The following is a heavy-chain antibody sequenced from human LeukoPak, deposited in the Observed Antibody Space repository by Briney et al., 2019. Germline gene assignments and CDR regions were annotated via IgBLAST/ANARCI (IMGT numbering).Heavy chain of an antibody. CDR1: GFNFSAYG. CDR3: AKGRRGSSYVHYFDT. CDR2: LSFHGANE. D-gene: IGHD3-22*01. V-gene: IGHV3-30*18. J-gene: IGHJ1*01. Sequence: PGGSLRLSCTASGFNFSAYGMHWVRQVPGKGLDCVAALSFHGANEYYADSVKGRITISRDNSNNTLYLQMNNVGPEDTAVYYCAKGRRGSSYVHYFDTWGRGTLVTVSS.